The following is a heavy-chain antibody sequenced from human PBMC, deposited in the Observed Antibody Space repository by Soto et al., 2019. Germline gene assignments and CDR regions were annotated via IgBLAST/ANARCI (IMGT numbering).Heavy chain of an antibody. CDR3: AKVWAPEATLKRTNWEYFDY. V-gene: IGHV3-23*01. D-gene: IGHD1-1*01. CDR1: GFTFSSYA. CDR2: ISGSGGST. Sequence: EVQLLESGGGLVQPGGSLRLSCAASGFTFSSYAMSWVRQAPGKGLEWVSAISGSGGSTYYADSVKGRFTISRDNSKNTLYLQMNSLRAEDTAVYYCAKVWAPEATLKRTNWEYFDYWGQGTLVTVSS. J-gene: IGHJ4*02.